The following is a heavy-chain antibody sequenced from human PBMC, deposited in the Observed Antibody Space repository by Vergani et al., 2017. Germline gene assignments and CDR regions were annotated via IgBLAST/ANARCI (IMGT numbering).Heavy chain of an antibody. Sequence: EVQLLESGGSLKQPGGSVILSCAASGFTFSTYAMHWVRQAPGKGLEWVSALTGGGGSTYYAYSFKGRFIIPRDNSRDTLYLQMNSLRPEDTAVYYCTTHISRWGLQIGWGQGPLVTVSS. J-gene: IGHJ4*02. D-gene: IGHD2-15*01. CDR3: TTHISRWGLQIG. CDR2: LTGGGGST. V-gene: IGHV3-23*01. CDR1: GFTFSTYA.